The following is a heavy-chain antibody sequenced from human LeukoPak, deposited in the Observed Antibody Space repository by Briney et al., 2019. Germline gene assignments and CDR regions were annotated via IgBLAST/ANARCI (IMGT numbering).Heavy chain of an antibody. CDR3: ARDLKGFDP. CDR1: GGSISSYY. J-gene: IGHJ5*02. CDR2: IYYSGST. V-gene: IGHV4-59*01. Sequence: SETLSLTCTVSGGSISSYYWSWFRQPPGKGLEWIGYIYYSGSTNYNPSLKSRVTISVDTSKNQFSLKLKSVTAADTAVYFCARDLKGFDPWGQGTLVTVSS.